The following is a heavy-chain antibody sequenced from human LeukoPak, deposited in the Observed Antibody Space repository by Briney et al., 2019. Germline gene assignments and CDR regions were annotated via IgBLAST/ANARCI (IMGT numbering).Heavy chain of an antibody. D-gene: IGHD1-26*01. CDR2: ISGSGGST. CDR1: GFTVSSNY. Sequence: GGSLRLSCAASGFTVSSNYMSWVRQAPGKGLEWVSAISGSGGSTYYADSVKGRFTISRDNSKNTLYLQMNSLRAEDTAVYYCAIRASELVDYWGQGTLVTVSS. J-gene: IGHJ4*02. CDR3: AIRASELVDY. V-gene: IGHV3-23*01.